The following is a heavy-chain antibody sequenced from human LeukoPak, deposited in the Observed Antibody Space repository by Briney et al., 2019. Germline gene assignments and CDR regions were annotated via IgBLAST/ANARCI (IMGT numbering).Heavy chain of an antibody. Sequence: SETLSLTCTVSGGSISSYFWSWIRQSPGKGLEWIAYISYSGSTNYNPSLKSRLSISLDMPNNQFSLKLSSVTAADTAVYFCSRWGAVNAFDVWGQGTMVTVSA. CDR2: ISYSGST. J-gene: IGHJ3*01. V-gene: IGHV4-59*01. D-gene: IGHD3-16*01. CDR1: GGSISSYF. CDR3: SRWGAVNAFDV.